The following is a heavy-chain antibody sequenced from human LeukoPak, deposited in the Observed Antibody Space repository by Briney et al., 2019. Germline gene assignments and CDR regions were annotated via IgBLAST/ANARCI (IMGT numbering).Heavy chain of an antibody. J-gene: IGHJ4*02. Sequence: GGSLRLSCAASGFTFSSYVMNWVRQAPGKGLEWVSFISSSSSHIYYTDSVKGRFTISRDNAKNSLYLQMNSLRAEDTAVYYCSDVSGSYWGQGTLVTVSS. CDR2: ISSSSSHI. CDR3: SDVSGSY. D-gene: IGHD3-10*01. V-gene: IGHV3-21*01. CDR1: GFTFSSYV.